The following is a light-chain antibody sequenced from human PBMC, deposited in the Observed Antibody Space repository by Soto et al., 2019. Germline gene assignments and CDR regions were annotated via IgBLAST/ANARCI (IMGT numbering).Light chain of an antibody. CDR2: DAS. V-gene: IGKV3-11*01. J-gene: IGKJ5*01. CDR3: QQRSNWPTT. Sequence: IVWPQSPATLSFSPGERATLSCRASQSVSSYLAWYQQKPGQAPRLLIYDASNRATGIPARFGGSGSGTDFTLTISSLEPEDFAVYYCQQRSNWPTTFGQGTRLEIK. CDR1: QSVSSY.